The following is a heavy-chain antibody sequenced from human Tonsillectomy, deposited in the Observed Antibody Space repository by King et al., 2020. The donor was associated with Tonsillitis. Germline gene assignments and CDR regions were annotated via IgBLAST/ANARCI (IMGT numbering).Heavy chain of an antibody. CDR2: ISTYNGNT. CDR1: GYTFTSYG. J-gene: IGHJ5*02. V-gene: IGHV1-18*04. Sequence: QLVQSGAEMKKTGASVKVSCKASGYTFTSYGISWVRQAPGQGLEWMGWISTYNGNTNYAQKLQGRVTMTTDTSTSTAYMELRSLRSDDTAVYYCAREDMVRGVNWFDPWGQGTLVTVSS. D-gene: IGHD3-10*01. CDR3: AREDMVRGVNWFDP.